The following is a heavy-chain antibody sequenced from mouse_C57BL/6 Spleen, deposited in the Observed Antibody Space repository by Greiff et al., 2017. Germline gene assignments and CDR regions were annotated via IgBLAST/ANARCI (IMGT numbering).Heavy chain of an antibody. D-gene: IGHD2-13*01. Sequence: ESGPGLVKPSQSLSLTCSVTGYSITSGYYWNWIRQFPGNKLEWMGYISYDGSNNYNPSLQNRISITRDPSKNQFFLKLNSVTTEDTATYYCARVGDYDYWGQGTTLTVSS. CDR3: ARVGDYDY. CDR1: GYSITSGYY. V-gene: IGHV3-6*01. CDR2: ISYDGSN. J-gene: IGHJ2*01.